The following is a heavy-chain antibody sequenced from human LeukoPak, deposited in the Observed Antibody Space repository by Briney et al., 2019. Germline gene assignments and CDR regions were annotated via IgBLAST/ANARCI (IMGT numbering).Heavy chain of an antibody. CDR3: ASQLGYCSGGSCYGTYSFDY. CDR2: IYDSGST. Sequence: SETLSLTCTVSGGSISSYYWSWIRQPPGKGLEWIGYIYDSGSTNYNPSLKSRVTISVDTSKNQFSLKLSSVTAADTAVYYCASQLGYCSGGSCYGTYSFDYWGQGTLVTVSS. J-gene: IGHJ4*02. D-gene: IGHD2-15*01. CDR1: GGSISSYY. V-gene: IGHV4-59*01.